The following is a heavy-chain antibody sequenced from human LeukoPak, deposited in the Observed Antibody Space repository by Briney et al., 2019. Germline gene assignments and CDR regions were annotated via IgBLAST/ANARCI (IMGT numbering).Heavy chain of an antibody. Sequence: GGALRLSCAASGFTFSSYAMHWVRQAPGKGLEWVAVISYDGRNKYYADSVKGRFTISRDNSKNTMYLQMNSLKAEDTAVYDCARVLDAGAAAGTGFDYWGQGTMVSVCS. CDR3: ARVLDAGAAAGTGFDY. CDR2: ISYDGRNK. D-gene: IGHD6-13*01. J-gene: IGHJ4*02. V-gene: IGHV3-30*04. CDR1: GFTFSSYA.